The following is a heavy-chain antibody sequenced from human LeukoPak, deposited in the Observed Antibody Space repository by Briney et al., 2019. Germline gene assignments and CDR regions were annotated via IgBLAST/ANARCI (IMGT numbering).Heavy chain of an antibody. J-gene: IGHJ4*02. V-gene: IGHV4-39*07. Sequence: SETLSLTCTVSGGSISSSSYYWGWIRQPPGKGLEWIGSIYYSGSTYYNPSLKSRVTISVDTSKNQFSLKLSSVTAADTAVYYCARSGVGVLWYSSSSPFDYWGQGTLVTVSS. CDR2: IYYSGST. D-gene: IGHD6-6*01. CDR3: ARSGVGVLWYSSSSPFDY. CDR1: GGSISSSSYY.